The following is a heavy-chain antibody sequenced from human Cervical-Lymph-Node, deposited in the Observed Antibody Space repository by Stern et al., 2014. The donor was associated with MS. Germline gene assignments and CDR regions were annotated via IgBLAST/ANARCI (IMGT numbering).Heavy chain of an antibody. CDR3: AKYTYYYGSGSETAIDY. V-gene: IGHV3-9*01. J-gene: IGHJ4*02. CDR2: ISCTSGSI. Sequence: EVQLVESGGGLVPPGRSLRLSCAASGFTFDDYAMHWVRQAPGKGLEWVSGISCTSGSIGYADSVKGRFIISRDNAKNSLYLQMNSLRAEDTALYYCAKYTYYYGSGSETAIDYWGQGTLVTVSS. D-gene: IGHD3-10*01. CDR1: GFTFDDYA.